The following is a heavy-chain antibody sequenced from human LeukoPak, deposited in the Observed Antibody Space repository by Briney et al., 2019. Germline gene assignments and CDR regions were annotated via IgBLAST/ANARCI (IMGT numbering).Heavy chain of an antibody. D-gene: IGHD6-19*01. CDR2: ISGSGGST. Sequence: PGGSLRLSCAASGFTFSSYAMSWVRQAPGKGLEWVSTISGSGGSTYYADSVKGRFTISRDNSKNTLYLQMNSLRDEDTAVYYCAKDPESSGWAYFDYWGQGTLVTVSS. J-gene: IGHJ4*02. CDR1: GFTFSSYA. CDR3: AKDPESSGWAYFDY. V-gene: IGHV3-23*01.